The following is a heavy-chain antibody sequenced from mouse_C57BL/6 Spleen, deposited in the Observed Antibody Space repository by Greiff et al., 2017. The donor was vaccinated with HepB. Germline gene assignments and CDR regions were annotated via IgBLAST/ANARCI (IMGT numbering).Heavy chain of an antibody. D-gene: IGHD2-14*01. CDR1: GFTFSDYY. CDR3: ARDLGLGYFDV. J-gene: IGHJ1*03. CDR2: INYDGSST. V-gene: IGHV5-16*01. Sequence: EVQLQESEGGLVQPGSSMKLSCTASGFTFSDYYMAWVRQVPEKGLEWVANINYDGSSTYYLDSLKSRFIISRDNAKNILYLQMSSLKSEDTATYYCARDLGLGYFDVWGTGTTVTVSS.